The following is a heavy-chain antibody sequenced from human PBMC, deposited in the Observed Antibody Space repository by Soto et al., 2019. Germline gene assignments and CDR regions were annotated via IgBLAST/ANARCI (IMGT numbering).Heavy chain of an antibody. CDR2: INQGGSGE. Sequence: EVQLVESGGGLVQPGGSLRLSCGASGFTSRSYWMSWVRQAPGKGLEWVANINQGGSGEYYLDSVRGRFTISRDNAKNSLYVQMNSLRVDDTAMYFCARVRCSGGDCFYDYWGQGTLVTVSS. CDR3: ARVRCSGGDCFYDY. J-gene: IGHJ4*02. V-gene: IGHV3-7*03. CDR1: GFTSRSYW. D-gene: IGHD2-21*02.